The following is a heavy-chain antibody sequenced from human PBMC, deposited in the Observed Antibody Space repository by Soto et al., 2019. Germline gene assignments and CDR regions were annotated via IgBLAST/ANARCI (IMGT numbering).Heavy chain of an antibody. D-gene: IGHD6-19*01. Sequence: QVQLVQSGAEEKKPGASVKGSCKASGYSFTSYAMHWVRQAPVQGLEWMGWINAGNGNTKYSQKFQGRVTITRDTSASTAYMELSSLRAEDTALYYCARAVAVPADFDYWGQGTLVTVSS. V-gene: IGHV1-3*05. J-gene: IGHJ4*02. CDR1: GYSFTSYA. CDR2: INAGNGNT. CDR3: ARAVAVPADFDY.